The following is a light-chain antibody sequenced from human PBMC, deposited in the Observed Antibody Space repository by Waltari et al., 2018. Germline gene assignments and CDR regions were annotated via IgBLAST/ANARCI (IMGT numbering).Light chain of an antibody. CDR1: QSVSTY. Sequence: EIVFTQSPATLSLSPGERATLPCRASQSVSTYLAWYQQKPGQGPSLLIYDASNRPTCVPPRFSGSGSGTDFTLTISSLEPEDFAVYYCQQRSHWPTFGPGTKVDIK. V-gene: IGKV3-11*01. CDR3: QQRSHWPT. CDR2: DAS. J-gene: IGKJ3*01.